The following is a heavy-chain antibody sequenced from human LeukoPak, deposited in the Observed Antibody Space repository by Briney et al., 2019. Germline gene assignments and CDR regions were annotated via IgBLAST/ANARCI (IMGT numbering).Heavy chain of an antibody. Sequence: GGSLRLSCAASGFTVSSNYMSWVRQAPGKGLEWVSVMYSGGSTYYADSVKDRFTISRDTSKNTMYMQMNSLRGEDTAVYSCAKDFGYYYDRSGYRAFDYWGQGTLVTVSS. V-gene: IGHV3-53*01. D-gene: IGHD3-22*01. CDR1: GFTVSSNY. J-gene: IGHJ4*02. CDR2: MYSGGST. CDR3: AKDFGYYYDRSGYRAFDY.